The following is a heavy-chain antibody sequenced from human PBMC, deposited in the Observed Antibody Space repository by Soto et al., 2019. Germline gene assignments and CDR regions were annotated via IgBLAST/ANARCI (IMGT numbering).Heavy chain of an antibody. J-gene: IGHJ6*02. CDR3: ARTSAAGKYYYGMDV. CDR1: GYSFSNYW. V-gene: IGHV5-51*01. Sequence: GESLKISCKGSGYSFSNYWIGWVRQMPGKGLEWMGIIYPGDSDTRYSPSFQGQVTISADKSISTAYLQWSSLKASDTAMYYCARTSAAGKYYYGMDVWGQGTTVTVS. D-gene: IGHD6-13*01. CDR2: IYPGDSDT.